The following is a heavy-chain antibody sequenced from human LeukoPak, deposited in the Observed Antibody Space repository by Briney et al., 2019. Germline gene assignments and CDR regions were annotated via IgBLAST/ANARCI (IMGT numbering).Heavy chain of an antibody. CDR2: INPRGGST. Sequence: ASVKVSCKASGYTFTSYYMHWMRQAPGQGPEWMGIINPRGGSTDYSHKFQDRLTMTSDTSTSTVYMELNSLRSEDTAVYFCARVGVTAATADYWGQGTLVTVSS. V-gene: IGHV1-46*01. CDR3: ARVGVTAATADY. CDR1: GYTFTSYY. D-gene: IGHD6-25*01. J-gene: IGHJ4*02.